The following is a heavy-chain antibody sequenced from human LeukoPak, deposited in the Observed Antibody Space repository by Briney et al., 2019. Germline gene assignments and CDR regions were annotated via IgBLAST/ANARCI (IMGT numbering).Heavy chain of an antibody. Sequence: ASVKVSCKASGYTFTSYGISWVRQAPGQGLEWMGSIKPNNGDTNSAHNFQGRVTLTRDTSISTAYMELSSLRPDDTAVYFCARAGSGLVARLWGQGTLVTVSS. CDR3: ARAGSGLVARL. D-gene: IGHD6-6*01. CDR2: IKPNNGDT. J-gene: IGHJ4*02. V-gene: IGHV1-18*01. CDR1: GYTFTSYG.